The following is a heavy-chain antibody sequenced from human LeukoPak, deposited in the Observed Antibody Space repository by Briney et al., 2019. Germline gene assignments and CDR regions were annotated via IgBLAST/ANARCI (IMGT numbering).Heavy chain of an antibody. D-gene: IGHD3-16*02. J-gene: IGHJ3*02. CDR3: AKPLDYDYVWGSYRYVDAFDI. Sequence: GGSLRLSCAASGFTFSSYGMSWVHQAPGKGLEWVSAISGSGGSTYYADSVRGRFTISRDNSKNTLYLQMNSLRAEDTAVYYCAKPLDYDYVWGSYRYVDAFDIWGQGTMVTVSS. CDR2: ISGSGGST. CDR1: GFTFSSYG. V-gene: IGHV3-23*01.